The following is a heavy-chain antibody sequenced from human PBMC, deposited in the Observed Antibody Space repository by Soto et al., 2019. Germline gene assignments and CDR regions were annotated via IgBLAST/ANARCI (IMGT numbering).Heavy chain of an antibody. CDR1: GFTFRSYG. CDR2: ISDDGSNR. CDR3: AKVSERFLEWLPIDY. J-gene: IGHJ4*02. Sequence: GGSLRLSCAASGFTFRSYGMHWVRQAPGKGLEWVAVISDDGSNRYYADSVKGRFTISRDNSKNTLYLQMNSLRVEDTAVYYCAKVSERFLEWLPIDYSGQGTLVTVSS. D-gene: IGHD3-3*01. V-gene: IGHV3-30*18.